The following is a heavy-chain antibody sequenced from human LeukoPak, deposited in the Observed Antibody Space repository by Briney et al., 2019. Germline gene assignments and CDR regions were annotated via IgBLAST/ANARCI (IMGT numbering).Heavy chain of an antibody. CDR1: GFTFSSYG. D-gene: IGHD3-10*01. CDR3: LKDYYFGSGTYQFPSY. Sequence: GGSLRLSCAASGFTFSSYGMHWVRQAPGKGLEWVSFISDDGGNKNYEDSVKGRLTISRDNSKNTLFLQMDSLRTEDTAVYYCLKDYYFGSGTYQFPSYWGQGTLVTVPS. CDR2: ISDDGGNK. J-gene: IGHJ4*02. V-gene: IGHV3-30*18.